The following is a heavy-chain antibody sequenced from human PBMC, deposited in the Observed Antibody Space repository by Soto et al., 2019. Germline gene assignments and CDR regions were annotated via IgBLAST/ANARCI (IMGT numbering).Heavy chain of an antibody. Sequence: GGSLRLSCAASGFTFSSYGMYWVRQAPGKGLEWVALIWYDGSNKYYGDSLKGRFTISRDNSKNTVYLQMNSLRAEDMAVYYCARESIRNGSNPYHTMDVWGQGTTVTVSS. V-gene: IGHV3-33*07. D-gene: IGHD1-1*01. CDR2: IWYDGSNK. CDR1: GFTFSSYG. J-gene: IGHJ6*02. CDR3: ARESIRNGSNPYHTMDV.